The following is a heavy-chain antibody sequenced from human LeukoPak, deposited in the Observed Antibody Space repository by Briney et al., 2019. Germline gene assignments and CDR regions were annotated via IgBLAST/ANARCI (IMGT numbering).Heavy chain of an antibody. CDR3: ARGIRSSSTFDF. Sequence: GGSLRLSCAASGFTFSTYSMSWVRQAPGKGLECVSYISSSRDSIDYADSVKGRFTISRDNAKNSLYLQMNSLRAEDTAVYYCARGIRSSSTFDFWGQGTLVTVSS. J-gene: IGHJ4*02. D-gene: IGHD6-6*01. CDR1: GFTFSTYS. CDR2: ISSSRDSI. V-gene: IGHV3-48*04.